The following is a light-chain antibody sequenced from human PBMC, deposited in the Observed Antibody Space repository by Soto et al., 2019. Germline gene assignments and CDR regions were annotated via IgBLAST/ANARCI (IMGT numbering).Light chain of an antibody. CDR2: EGS. CDR3: CSYAGSTTXVA. Sequence: QSVLTQPASVSGSPGQSITISCTGTSSDVGNYNLVSWYQQHPGKAPKLMIYEGSKRPSGVSNRFSGSKSGNTASLTISGLQAEDEADYYCCSYAGSTTXVAFGGG. CDR1: SSDVGNYNL. J-gene: IGLJ2*01. V-gene: IGLV2-23*01.